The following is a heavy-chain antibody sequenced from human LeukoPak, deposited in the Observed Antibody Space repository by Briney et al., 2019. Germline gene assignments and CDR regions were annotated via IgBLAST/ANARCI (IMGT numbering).Heavy chain of an antibody. Sequence: PGGSLRLSCAASGFTFNSYTMNWVRRVPGKGLEWVSLITDEGATKKYSDSVKGRFTISRDNSQKTLYLQMDSLRPDDTAMYYCARRLSGSTRDHQALDYWGQGTLVTVSS. J-gene: IGHJ4*02. V-gene: IGHV3-23*01. CDR2: ITDEGATK. D-gene: IGHD1-14*01. CDR3: ARRLSGSTRDHQALDY. CDR1: GFTFNSYT.